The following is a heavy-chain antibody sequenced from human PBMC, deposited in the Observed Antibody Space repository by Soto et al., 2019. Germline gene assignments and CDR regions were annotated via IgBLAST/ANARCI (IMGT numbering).Heavy chain of an antibody. CDR3: AIEGYCSGGSCYPHIPYYYYSMDF. V-gene: IGHV5-10-1*01. Sequence: PGESLKISCKGSGYSFTSYWISWVRQMPGKGLEWMGRIDPSDSYTNYSPSFQGHVTISADKSISTAYLQWSSMKASDTAMYYCAIEGYCSGGSCYPHIPYYYYSMDFWGQGTTVTVSS. D-gene: IGHD2-15*01. CDR2: IDPSDSYT. CDR1: GYSFTSYW. J-gene: IGHJ6*02.